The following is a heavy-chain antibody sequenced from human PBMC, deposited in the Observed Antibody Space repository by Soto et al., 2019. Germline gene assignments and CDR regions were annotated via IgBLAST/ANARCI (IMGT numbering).Heavy chain of an antibody. CDR2: ISWNSGSI. J-gene: IGHJ4*02. CDR1: GFTFDDYA. D-gene: IGHD6-19*01. V-gene: IGHV3-9*01. CDR3: AAGTFWVKLDY. Sequence: EVQLVESGGGLVQPGRSLRLSCAASGFTFDDYAMHWVRQAPGKGLEWVSGISWNSGSIGYADSVKGRFTISRDNAKNSLYLQMNSLRAEDTALYYCAAGTFWVKLDYWGQGTLVTVSS.